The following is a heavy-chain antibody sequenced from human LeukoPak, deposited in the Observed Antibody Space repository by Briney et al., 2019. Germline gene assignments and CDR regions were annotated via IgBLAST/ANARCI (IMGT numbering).Heavy chain of an antibody. D-gene: IGHD2-2*01. Sequence: GGSLRLSCAASGFTVSNNWMNWVRQAPGKGLEWVSLIYSDGSTYYADSVKGRFTISRDYSKNTLYLQMNSLRAEDTAVYYCLRDPSAVRANTYAWGQGTLVTVSS. V-gene: IGHV3-66*01. J-gene: IGHJ5*02. CDR3: LRDPSAVRANTYA. CDR1: GFTVSNNW. CDR2: IYSDGST.